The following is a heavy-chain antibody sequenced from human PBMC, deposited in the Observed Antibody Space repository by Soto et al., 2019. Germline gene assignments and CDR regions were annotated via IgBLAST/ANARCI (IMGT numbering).Heavy chain of an antibody. CDR1: GGSFSGYY. CDR2: INHSGST. CDR3: ARVRPYSSSAPFDY. D-gene: IGHD6-6*01. Sequence: QVQLQQWGAVLLKPSETLSLTCAVYGGSFSGYYWSWIRQPPGKGLEWIGEINHSGSTNYNPFLKSRITISVDTSKNQFSLKLSSVTAADTAVYYCARVRPYSSSAPFDYWGQGTLVTVSS. J-gene: IGHJ4*02. V-gene: IGHV4-34*01.